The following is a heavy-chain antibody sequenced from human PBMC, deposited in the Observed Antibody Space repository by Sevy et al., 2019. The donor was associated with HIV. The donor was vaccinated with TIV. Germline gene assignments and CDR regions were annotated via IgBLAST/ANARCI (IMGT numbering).Heavy chain of an antibody. D-gene: IGHD6-6*01. J-gene: IGHJ6*03. CDR3: AREQDSSSSLHYYLDA. CDR2: INPIFDTA. V-gene: IGHV1-69*13. Sequence: ASVKVSCKTSGFAFSDHAFSWVRQAPGQGLEWMGGINPIFDTANYAQKLQGRVTITADESTSTVYMELTSLKSEDTAIYYCAREQDSSSSLHYYLDAWGKGTTVTVSS. CDR1: GFAFSDHA.